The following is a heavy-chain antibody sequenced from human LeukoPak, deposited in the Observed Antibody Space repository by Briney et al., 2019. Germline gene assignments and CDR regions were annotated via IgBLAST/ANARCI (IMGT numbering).Heavy chain of an antibody. V-gene: IGHV4-59*01. Sequence: SETLSLTCTVSGGSISSYYWSWIRQAPGKGMAWTGYIYSSGSPNYNPSLKSRVTISVDTSKNQFSLKLSSVTAADTAVYYCARGYCSGTSCYISYYFDYWGQGTLVTVSS. D-gene: IGHD2-2*02. CDR2: IYSSGSP. CDR1: GGSISSYY. CDR3: ARGYCSGTSCYISYYFDY. J-gene: IGHJ4*02.